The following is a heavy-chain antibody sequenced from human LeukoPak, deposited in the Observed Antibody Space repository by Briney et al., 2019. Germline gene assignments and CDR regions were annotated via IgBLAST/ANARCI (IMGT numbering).Heavy chain of an antibody. CDR1: GFTFSSYT. V-gene: IGHV3-21*04. D-gene: IGHD3-3*01. CDR2: ISRTSSHI. J-gene: IGHJ4*02. CDR3: GRDDGNGFFDY. Sequence: GGSLRLSCAASGFTFSSYTINWVRQAPGKGLEWVSCISRTSSHIFYADSVKGRFTISRDNAKNSAYLQMSGLRTEDTAVYYCGRDDGNGFFDYWGQGTLVTVSS.